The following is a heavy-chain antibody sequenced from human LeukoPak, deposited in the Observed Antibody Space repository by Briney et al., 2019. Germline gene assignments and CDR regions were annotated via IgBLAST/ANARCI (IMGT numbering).Heavy chain of an antibody. V-gene: IGHV3-23*01. Sequence: GGSLRLSCAASGFTFSSYAMSWVRQAPGKGLEWVSAISGSGGSTYYADSVKGRFTISRDNSKNTLYLQMNSLTAEDTAVYYCVKATKYSSRPFDYWGQGTLVTVSS. CDR1: GFTFSSYA. CDR2: ISGSGGST. J-gene: IGHJ4*02. D-gene: IGHD6-13*01. CDR3: VKATKYSSRPFDY.